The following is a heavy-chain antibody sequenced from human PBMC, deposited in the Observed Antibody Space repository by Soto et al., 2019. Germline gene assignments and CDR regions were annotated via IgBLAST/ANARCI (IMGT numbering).Heavy chain of an antibody. CDR3: ARMLRGGVFYY. D-gene: IGHD3-10*02. J-gene: IGHJ4*02. V-gene: IGHV1-46*01. CDR1: GYTFTSYS. Sequence: ASVKVSCKASGYTFTSYSMHWVRQAPGQGIGWRAIINPSAGSTTYAQQFQRKVTVTRDTSTSTVHMEVSSLRADDTAVYYCARMLRGGVFYYWGQGTLVPVSS. CDR2: INPSAGST.